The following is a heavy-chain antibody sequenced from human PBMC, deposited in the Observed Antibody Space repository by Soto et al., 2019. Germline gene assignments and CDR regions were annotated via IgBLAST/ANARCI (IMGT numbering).Heavy chain of an antibody. CDR2: ISSSGSTI. D-gene: IGHD3-3*01. CDR3: ARGFYDFWSGYYYDAFDI. Sequence: GGSLRLSCAASGFTFSDYYMSWIRQAPGKGLEWVSYISSSGSTIYYADSVKGRFTISRDNAKNSLYLQMNSLRAEDTAVYYCARGFYDFWSGYYYDAFDIWGQGTMVTVSS. V-gene: IGHV3-11*01. CDR1: GFTFSDYY. J-gene: IGHJ3*02.